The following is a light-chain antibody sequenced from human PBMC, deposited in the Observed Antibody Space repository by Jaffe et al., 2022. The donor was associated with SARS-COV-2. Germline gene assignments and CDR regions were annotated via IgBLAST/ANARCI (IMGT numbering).Light chain of an antibody. Sequence: EIVLTQSPGTLSLSPGERATLSCRASQTVRSKYLVWYQQKPGQAPRLLIYDTSSRATGIPDRFSGSGSGTDFTLTISRLEPEDFAVYYCHQYDESPRTFGQGTKVEIK. J-gene: IGKJ1*01. CDR2: DTS. V-gene: IGKV3-20*01. CDR1: QTVRSKY. CDR3: HQYDESPRT.